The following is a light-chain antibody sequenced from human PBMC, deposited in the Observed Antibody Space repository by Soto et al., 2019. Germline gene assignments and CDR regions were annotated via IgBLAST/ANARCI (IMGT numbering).Light chain of an antibody. CDR3: QQYNTWPWT. V-gene: IGKV3-15*01. Sequence: ETVMTQSPATLSVSPGERATLSCRASQSVNSNLAWYQQKLGQAPRVLIYGASTRATGIPARFGGSGSGTEFILAISSLQSEDFAVYHCQQYNTWPWTFGQGTKVDIK. CDR1: QSVNSN. CDR2: GAS. J-gene: IGKJ1*01.